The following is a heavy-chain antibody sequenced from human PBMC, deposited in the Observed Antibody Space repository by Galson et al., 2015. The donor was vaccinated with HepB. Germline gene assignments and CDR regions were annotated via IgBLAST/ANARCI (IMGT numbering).Heavy chain of an antibody. V-gene: IGHV1-18*04. Sequence: SVKVSCKASGYTFTSYGISWVRQAPRQGLEWMGSINAYNGNTNFAQKLQGRVTMTTDTSKSTAYMLRRSLRSDVTAVYYCVCDGSGADYWGQGTLVTVSS. J-gene: IGHJ4*02. CDR1: GYTFTSYG. CDR3: VCDGSGADY. D-gene: IGHD2-21*01. CDR2: INAYNGNT.